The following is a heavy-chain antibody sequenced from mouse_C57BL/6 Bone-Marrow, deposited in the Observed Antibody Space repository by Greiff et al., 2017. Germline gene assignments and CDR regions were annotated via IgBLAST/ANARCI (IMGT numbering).Heavy chain of an antibody. Sequence: QVQLKESGPGLVAPSQSLSITCTVSGFSLTSYAISWVRQPPGKGLEWLGVIWTGGGTNYNSALKSSLSISKDNSKSQVFLKMNSLQTDDTARYYCARGSTTVVYWYFDGWGTGTTVTVSS. CDR1: GFSLTSYA. J-gene: IGHJ1*03. V-gene: IGHV2-9-1*01. CDR2: IWTGGGT. CDR3: ARGSTTVVYWYFDG. D-gene: IGHD1-1*01.